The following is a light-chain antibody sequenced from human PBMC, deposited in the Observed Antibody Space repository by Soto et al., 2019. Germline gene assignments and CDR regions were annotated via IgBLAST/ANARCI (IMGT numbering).Light chain of an antibody. CDR1: QSVSSSY. J-gene: IGKJ1*01. CDR3: HFYGGLPRT. Sequence: EIVWTQSPGTLSLSPGERYTLSCRASQSVSSSYLAWYQQKPGQAPRLLIHGAYNRATDITDRFSGAGSGTDFTLTISRLEPEDFAVYYCHFYGGLPRTFGQGTKVDIK. CDR2: GAY. V-gene: IGKV3-20*01.